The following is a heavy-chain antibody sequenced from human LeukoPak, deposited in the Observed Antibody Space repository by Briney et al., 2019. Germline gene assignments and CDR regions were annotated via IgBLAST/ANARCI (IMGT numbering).Heavy chain of an antibody. CDR2: IYYSGST. CDR1: GGSISSYY. Sequence: SETLSLTCTVSGGSISSYYWGWIRQPPGKGLEWIGSIYYSGSTYYNPSLKSRVTISVDTSKNQFSLKLSSVTAADTAVYYCASLPILARRFDPWGQGTLVTVSS. D-gene: IGHD2-21*01. J-gene: IGHJ5*02. V-gene: IGHV4-39*01. CDR3: ASLPILARRFDP.